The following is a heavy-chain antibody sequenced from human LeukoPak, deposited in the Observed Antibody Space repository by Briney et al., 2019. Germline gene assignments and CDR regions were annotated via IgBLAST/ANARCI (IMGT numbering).Heavy chain of an antibody. CDR1: GGSISSSHW. Sequence: GTLSLTCAVSGGSISSSHWWSWVRQAPGKGLEWVANIKQDGSEKYYVDSVKGRFTISRDNAKNSLYLQMNSLRVDDTAVYYCARALQWLATDAFDIWGQGTMVTVSS. D-gene: IGHD6-19*01. V-gene: IGHV3-7*01. CDR2: IKQDGSEK. J-gene: IGHJ3*02. CDR3: ARALQWLATDAFDI.